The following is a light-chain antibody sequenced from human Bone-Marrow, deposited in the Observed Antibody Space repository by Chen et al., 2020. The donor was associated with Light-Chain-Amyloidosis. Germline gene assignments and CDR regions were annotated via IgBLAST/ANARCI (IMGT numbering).Light chain of an antibody. Sequence: SYELTQPPSVSVSPGQTARITCSGDDLPTKYAYWYQQKPGQAPVLVIHRDTERPSGISERLSGASSGTTATLTSSGVRAEDEADYHCQSADSSDTYEVIFGGGTKLTVL. CDR1: DLPTKY. J-gene: IGLJ2*01. CDR2: RDT. CDR3: QSADSSDTYEVI. V-gene: IGLV3-25*03.